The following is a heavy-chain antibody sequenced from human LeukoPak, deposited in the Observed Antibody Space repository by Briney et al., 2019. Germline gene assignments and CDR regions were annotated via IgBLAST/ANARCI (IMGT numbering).Heavy chain of an antibody. Sequence: ASVKVSCKASGYTFTGYYMHWVRQAPGQGLEWMGRINPNSGGTNYAQKFQGRVTMTKDTSISTAYMELSRLRSDDTAVYYWAKRPFTLGELSGFEYWGQGTLVTVSS. J-gene: IGHJ4*02. CDR2: INPNSGGT. CDR1: GYTFTGYY. V-gene: IGHV1-2*06. CDR3: AKRPFTLGELSGFEY. D-gene: IGHD3-16*02.